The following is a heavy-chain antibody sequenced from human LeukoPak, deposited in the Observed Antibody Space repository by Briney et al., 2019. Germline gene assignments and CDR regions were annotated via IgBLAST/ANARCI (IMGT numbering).Heavy chain of an antibody. CDR2: ISDSGGST. CDR1: GFTFSSYA. CDR3: VREIGWFDP. Sequence: GASLRLSCAASGFTFSSYAMSWVRQAPGKGLEWVAVISDSGGSTYYADSVKGRFTISRDNSKDTLYLQMNSLTAEDTAVYYCVREIGWFDPWGQGTLVTVSS. V-gene: IGHV3-23*01. J-gene: IGHJ5*02.